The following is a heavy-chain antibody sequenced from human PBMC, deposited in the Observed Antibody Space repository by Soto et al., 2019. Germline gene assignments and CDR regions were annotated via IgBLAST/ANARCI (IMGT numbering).Heavy chain of an antibody. V-gene: IGHV1-69*13. J-gene: IGHJ4*02. CDR3: AKEYSSLYFDY. Sequence: SVKVSCKASVGTFSSYAISWVRQAPGQGLEWMGGIIPIFGTANYAQKFQGRVTITADESTSTAYMELSSLRSEDTAVYYCAKEYSSLYFDYWGQGTLVTVSS. CDR2: IIPIFGTA. D-gene: IGHD6-13*01. CDR1: VGTFSSYA.